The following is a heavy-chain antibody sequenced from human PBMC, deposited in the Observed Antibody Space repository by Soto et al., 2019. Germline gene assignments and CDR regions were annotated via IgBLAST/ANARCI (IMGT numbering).Heavy chain of an antibody. V-gene: IGHV3-48*02. CDR1: GFTLSSYS. D-gene: IGHD6-19*01. Sequence: EVQLVESGGGLVQPGGSLGLSCAASGFTLSSYSMHWVRQAPGKGLEWVSYISGSGGTIYYADSVKGRFTISRDNAKNSLSVQMNSLRDEDTAVYFCARETGLRSSGWSYYFDFWGQGTLVTVSS. J-gene: IGHJ4*02. CDR3: ARETGLRSSGWSYYFDF. CDR2: ISGSGGTI.